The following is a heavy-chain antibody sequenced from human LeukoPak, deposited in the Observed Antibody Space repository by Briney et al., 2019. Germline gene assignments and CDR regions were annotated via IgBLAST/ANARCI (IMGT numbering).Heavy chain of an antibody. D-gene: IGHD3-10*01. CDR3: SGRYGPGPV. CDR1: GYIFAAHH. V-gene: IGHV1-2*02. Sequence: ASVKVSCKASGYIFAAHHIHWVRQAPGQGLEWMGWILPDGRDTKYSQKFRDRMTLTTDTSTNTAYMELSRLTPDDTAVYYCSGRYGPGPVWGQGTLISAS. J-gene: IGHJ4*02. CDR2: ILPDGRDT.